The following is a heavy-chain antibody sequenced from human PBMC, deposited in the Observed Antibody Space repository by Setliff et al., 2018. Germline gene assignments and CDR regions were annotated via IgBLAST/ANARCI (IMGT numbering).Heavy chain of an antibody. V-gene: IGHV1-18*01. CDR1: GYSFNDYG. D-gene: IGHD6-13*01. J-gene: IGHJ4*02. CDR2: ISPHNGNT. Sequence: ASVKVSCKASGYSFNDYGVNWVRQAPGQGLEWVGWISPHNGNTYYAPKLEGRVTMTTDISSTTAYLELSSLRSDDTAVCYCGRAGVAAADRKGLLDYWGQGTLVTVSS. CDR3: GRAGVAAADRKGLLDY.